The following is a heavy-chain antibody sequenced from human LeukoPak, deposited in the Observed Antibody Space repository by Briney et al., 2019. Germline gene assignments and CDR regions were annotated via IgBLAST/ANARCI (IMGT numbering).Heavy chain of an antibody. Sequence: GESLKISCKGSGYSFTTYWIGWVRQMPGRGLEWMGIIYPGDSDTRYSPSFQGQVTISADKSISTAYLQWSSLKASDTAMYYCARQFRDSSGYYSYYFDYSGRGTLVTVSS. J-gene: IGHJ4*02. CDR2: IYPGDSDT. D-gene: IGHD3-22*01. CDR1: GYSFTTYW. CDR3: ARQFRDSSGYYSYYFDY. V-gene: IGHV5-51*01.